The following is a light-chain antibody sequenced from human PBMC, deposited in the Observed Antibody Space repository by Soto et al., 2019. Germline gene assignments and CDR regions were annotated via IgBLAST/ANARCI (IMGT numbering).Light chain of an antibody. CDR1: QSISTY. CDR2: AAS. Sequence: DIPMTQSPSSLSASVGDRVAITCRASQSISTYLNWYQQKPGKAPKLLIYAASSVLSGFPSRFSGSGSGTDFTLTISSLQSEDFATCYCQQSYGTPYTFGLGTKLEMK. J-gene: IGKJ2*01. V-gene: IGKV1-39*01. CDR3: QQSYGTPYT.